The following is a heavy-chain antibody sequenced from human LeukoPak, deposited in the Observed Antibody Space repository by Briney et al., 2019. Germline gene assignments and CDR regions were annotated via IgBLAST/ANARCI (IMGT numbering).Heavy chain of an antibody. D-gene: IGHD4-11*01. CDR2: ISYDGSNK. J-gene: IGHJ4*02. CDR3: AKLTTS. CDR1: GFTFSSYA. Sequence: GGSLGLSCAASGFTFSSYAMHWVSQAPGKGLEWVAVISYDGSNKYYADSVKGRFTISRDNSNNTLYLQMNSLRAEDTAVYYCAKLTTSWGQGTLVTVSS. V-gene: IGHV3-30-3*01.